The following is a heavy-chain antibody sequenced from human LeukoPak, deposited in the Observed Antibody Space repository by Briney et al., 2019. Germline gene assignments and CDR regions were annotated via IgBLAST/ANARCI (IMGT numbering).Heavy chain of an antibody. V-gene: IGHV4-38-2*02. D-gene: IGHD3-9*01. CDR1: GYSISSGYY. J-gene: IGHJ6*03. CDR2: IYTSGST. CDR3: ASSANYDILTGYYMGSYYYYYMDV. Sequence: SETLSLTCTVSGYSISSGYYWGWIRQPPGRGLEWIGRIYTSGSTNYNPSLKSRVTISVDTSKNQFSLKLSSVTAADTAVYYCASSANYDILTGYYMGSYYYYYMDVWGKGTTVTISS.